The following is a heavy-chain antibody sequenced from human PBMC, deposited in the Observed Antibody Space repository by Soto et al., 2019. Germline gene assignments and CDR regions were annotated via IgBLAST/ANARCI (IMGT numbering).Heavy chain of an antibody. Sequence: QVQLQESGPGLVKPSGTLSLTCTVSGVSISSHDWWTWVRQPPGKGLEWIGESHHSGNTNYNSSLESRVTISVDKSKNQFSLKLSSVTVADTAVYYCATGDISGCYLGQGTLVTVSS. CDR1: GVSISSHDW. CDR2: SHHSGNT. CDR3: ATGDISGCY. D-gene: IGHD2-15*01. J-gene: IGHJ4*02. V-gene: IGHV4-4*02.